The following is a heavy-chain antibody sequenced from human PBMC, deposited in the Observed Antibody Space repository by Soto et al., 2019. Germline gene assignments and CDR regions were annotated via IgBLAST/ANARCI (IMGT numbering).Heavy chain of an antibody. CDR1: GDSMSSYY. V-gene: IGHV4-4*07. Sequence: SLTCTVSGDSMSSYYWNWIRQPAGKGLEWIGRISATGRTSYMSSLKSRITLSVDTSKNQFSLNLKFVTAADTAVYFCARDQSGAADIWGQGTMVTVSS. J-gene: IGHJ3*02. CDR3: ARDQSGAADI. CDR2: ISATGRT. D-gene: IGHD7-27*01.